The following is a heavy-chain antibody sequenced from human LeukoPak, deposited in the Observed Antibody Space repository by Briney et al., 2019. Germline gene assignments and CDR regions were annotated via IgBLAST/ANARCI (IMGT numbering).Heavy chain of an antibody. CDR2: IHYSGST. CDR1: GDSISGYY. Sequence: SETLSLTCTVSGDSISGYYWSWIRQSPGKGLEFIGYIHYSGSTTYNPSLKSRVTISVDTSKNQFSLKMNSVTAADTAVYYCARDYYESQNWFDPWGQGTLVTVSS. J-gene: IGHJ5*02. D-gene: IGHD3-22*01. V-gene: IGHV4-59*12. CDR3: ARDYYESQNWFDP.